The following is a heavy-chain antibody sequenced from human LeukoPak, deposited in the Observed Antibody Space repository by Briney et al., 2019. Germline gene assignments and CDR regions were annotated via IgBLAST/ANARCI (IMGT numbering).Heavy chain of an antibody. CDR1: GFTVSSNY. CDR2: IYSGGST. CDR3: ARSRRGSSRYFDY. V-gene: IGHV3-53*01. J-gene: IGHJ4*02. Sequence: GGSLRLSCAASGFTVSSNYMSWVRQAPGKGLEWVSVIYSGGSTYYADSVKGRFTISRDNSKNTLYLQMNSLRAEDTAVYYCARSRRGSSRYFDYWGQGTLVTVSS. D-gene: IGHD6-13*01.